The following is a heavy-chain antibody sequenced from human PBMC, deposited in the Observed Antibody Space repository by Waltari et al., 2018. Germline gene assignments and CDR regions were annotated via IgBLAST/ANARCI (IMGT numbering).Heavy chain of an antibody. Sequence: QVQLVQSGAEVEKPGASVKVSCKAIGYTFTRSGIRWVRQAPGQGLEWMGWVSPHNGDTDYAQKFQGRVTMATDTFMNTAYMELRSLRPDDTAVYYCARGAPYGDYLPCDYWGQGTLVTVSS. J-gene: IGHJ4*02. CDR1: GYTFTRSG. CDR2: VSPHNGDT. V-gene: IGHV1-18*01. CDR3: ARGAPYGDYLPCDY. D-gene: IGHD4-17*01.